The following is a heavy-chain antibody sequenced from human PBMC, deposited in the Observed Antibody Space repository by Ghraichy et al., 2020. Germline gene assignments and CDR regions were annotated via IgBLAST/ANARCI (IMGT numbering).Heavy chain of an antibody. Sequence: SETLSLTCTVSGGSISSTSYYWGWIRQPPGKGLEWIGSFYYSGSTYYNPSLRSRVTISVDTSKNQFSLKLSSVTATDTAIYYCARHGIVAAGGIDYWGQGSLVTVSS. CDR3: ARHGIVAAGGIDY. CDR1: GGSISSTSYY. D-gene: IGHD6-13*01. V-gene: IGHV4-39*01. J-gene: IGHJ4*02. CDR2: FYYSGST.